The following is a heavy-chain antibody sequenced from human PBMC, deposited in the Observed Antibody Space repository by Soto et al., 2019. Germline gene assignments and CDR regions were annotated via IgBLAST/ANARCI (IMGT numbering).Heavy chain of an antibody. Sequence: SETLSLTSTLSGGSISSSSYYWGWIRETAGKGLEWNGSMYYSGITSDNPSLKSRLTISVDTSKTQVSLELSSLRSEDTAVYYCARGEVAGPIYYYSYGMDVWGQGTTVTVSS. CDR1: GGSISSSSYY. D-gene: IGHD6-19*01. CDR3: ARGEVAGPIYYYSYGMDV. J-gene: IGHJ6*02. V-gene: IGHV4-39*07. CDR2: MYYSGIT.